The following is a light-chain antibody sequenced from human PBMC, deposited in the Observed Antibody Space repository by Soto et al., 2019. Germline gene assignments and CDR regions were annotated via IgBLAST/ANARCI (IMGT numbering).Light chain of an antibody. J-gene: IGKJ1*01. V-gene: IGKV1-39*01. Sequence: DIQMTQSPPSLSASVGDRVTITCRASETITDFLNWYQLKPGKAPKLLIYSASNLQPGVPSRFSGSGYGTDFTLTISCLQSEDFATYYCQQYYSYPPTFGQGTKVEIK. CDR1: ETITDF. CDR2: SAS. CDR3: QQYYSYPPT.